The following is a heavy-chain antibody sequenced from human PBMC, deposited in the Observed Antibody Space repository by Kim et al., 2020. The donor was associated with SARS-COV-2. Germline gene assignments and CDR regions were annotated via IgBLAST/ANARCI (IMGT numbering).Heavy chain of an antibody. Sequence: ASVKVSCKASGYTFTSYYMHWVRQAPGQGLEWMGIINPSGGSTSYAQKFQGRVTMTRDTSTSTVYMELSSLRSEDTAVYYCARMGETYYYYYGMDVWGQGTTVTVSS. CDR2: INPSGGST. CDR1: GYTFTSYY. J-gene: IGHJ6*02. CDR3: ARMGETYYYYYGMDV. V-gene: IGHV1-46*01.